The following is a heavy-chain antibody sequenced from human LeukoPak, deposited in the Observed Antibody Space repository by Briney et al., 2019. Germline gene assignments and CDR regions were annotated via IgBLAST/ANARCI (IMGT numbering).Heavy chain of an antibody. J-gene: IGHJ4*02. V-gene: IGHV4-59*01. Sequence: SETLSLTCTVSGGSISSYYWSWIRQPPGKGLEWIGYIYYSGSTNYNPSLKSRVTISVDTSKNQFSLKLSSVTAAGTAVYYCARTHYDSLIDYWGQGTLVTVSS. D-gene: IGHD3-22*01. CDR1: GGSISSYY. CDR3: ARTHYDSLIDY. CDR2: IYYSGST.